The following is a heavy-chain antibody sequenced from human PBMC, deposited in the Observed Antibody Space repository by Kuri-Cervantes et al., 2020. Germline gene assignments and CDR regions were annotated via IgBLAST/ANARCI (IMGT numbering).Heavy chain of an antibody. CDR2: ISSSGSTI. J-gene: IGHJ4*02. D-gene: IGHD4-17*01. CDR3: ALMTTVTDFDY. CDR1: GFTFSDYY. V-gene: IGHV3-11*04. Sequence: LSLTCAASGFTFSDYYMSWIRQAPGKGLEWVSYISSSGSTIYYADSVKGRFTISRDNAKNSLYLQMNSLRAEDTAVYYCALMTTVTDFDYWGQGTLVTVSS.